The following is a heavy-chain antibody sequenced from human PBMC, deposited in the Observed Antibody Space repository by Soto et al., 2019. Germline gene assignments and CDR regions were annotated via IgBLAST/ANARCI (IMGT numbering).Heavy chain of an antibody. Sequence: SLRLSCAASGFTFSSYGMHWVRQAPGKGLEWVAVIWYDGSNKYYVDSVKGRFTISRDNSKNTLYLQMNSLRAEDTAVYYCARTHSSGWYFDIWGQGTMVTVSS. CDR1: GFTFSSYG. CDR2: IWYDGSNK. CDR3: ARTHSSGWYFDI. V-gene: IGHV3-33*01. D-gene: IGHD6-19*01. J-gene: IGHJ3*02.